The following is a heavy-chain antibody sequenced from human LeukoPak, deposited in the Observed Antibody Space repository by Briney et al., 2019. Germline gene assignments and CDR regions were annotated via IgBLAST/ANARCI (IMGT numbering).Heavy chain of an antibody. CDR3: AKDRSTSWTFDY. CDR2: ISYDGSSK. CDR1: GFTFSSYG. V-gene: IGHV3-30*18. Sequence: AGGSLRLSCAASGFTFSSYGIQWVRQAPGKGLEWVAVISYDGSSKYYADSVKGRFTISRDNSKNTLYLQMNSLRAEDTGVYYCAKDRSTSWTFDYWGQGTLVTVSS. J-gene: IGHJ4*02. D-gene: IGHD6-13*01.